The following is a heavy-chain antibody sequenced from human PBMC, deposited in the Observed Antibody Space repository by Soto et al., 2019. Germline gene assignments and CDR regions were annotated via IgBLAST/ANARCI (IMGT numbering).Heavy chain of an antibody. J-gene: IGHJ4*02. V-gene: IGHV4-30-4*01. CDR1: GGSIGSGNFY. Sequence: PSETLSLTCSVSGGSIGSGNFYWSWIRQAPGRGVEWITSIYHTGTIYITPSLRSRLTISSDTSRNQFSLNLTSVTAADTALQFCARQNVQIGPGFFNYWGRGTVVTVS. D-gene: IGHD3-10*02. CDR2: IYHTGTI. CDR3: ARQNVQIGPGFFNY.